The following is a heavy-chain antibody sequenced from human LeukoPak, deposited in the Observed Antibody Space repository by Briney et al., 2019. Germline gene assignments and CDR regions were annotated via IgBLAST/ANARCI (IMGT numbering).Heavy chain of an antibody. Sequence: PGGSLRLSCAASGFTFSSYWMHWVRQAPGKGLVWVSRINSDGSSTSYADSVKGRFTISRDNAKNTLYLQMNSLRAEDTAVYYCARVVNYGSWPFDYWGQGTLVTVSS. CDR3: ARVVNYGSWPFDY. V-gene: IGHV3-74*01. CDR2: INSDGSST. J-gene: IGHJ4*02. D-gene: IGHD4-17*01. CDR1: GFTFSSYW.